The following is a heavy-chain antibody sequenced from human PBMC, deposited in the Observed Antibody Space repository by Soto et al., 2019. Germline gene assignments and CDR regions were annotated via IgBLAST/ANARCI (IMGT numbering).Heavy chain of an antibody. CDR3: ARNPRYSGYENMGFDY. Sequence: SETLSLTCTVSGGSISSYYWSWIRQPPGKGLEWIGYIYYSGSTNYNPSLKSRVTISVDTSKNQFSLKLSSVTAADTAVYYCARNPRYSGYENMGFDYWGQGTLVTVSS. CDR1: GGSISSYY. J-gene: IGHJ4*02. V-gene: IGHV4-59*08. CDR2: IYYSGST. D-gene: IGHD5-12*01.